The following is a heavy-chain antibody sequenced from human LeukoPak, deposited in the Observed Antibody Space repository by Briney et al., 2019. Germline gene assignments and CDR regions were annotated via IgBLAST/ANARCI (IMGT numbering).Heavy chain of an antibody. D-gene: IGHD6-19*01. CDR3: ANHAIAVAWSNY. CDR2: ISYDGGNK. V-gene: IGHV3-30-3*01. CDR1: GFTFSSYA. Sequence: GRSLRLSCAASGFTFSSYAVHWVRQAPGKGLEWVAVISYDGGNKYYADSVKGRFTISRDNSKNTLYLQMNSLRAEDTAVYYCANHAIAVAWSNYWGQGTLVTVSS. J-gene: IGHJ4*02.